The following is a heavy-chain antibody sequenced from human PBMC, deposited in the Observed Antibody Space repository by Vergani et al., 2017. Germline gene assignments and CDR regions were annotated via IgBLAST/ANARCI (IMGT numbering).Heavy chain of an antibody. D-gene: IGHD5-24*01. CDR2: IYPGYSDT. Sequence: EVQLVQSGAEVHTPRASLQLSCTSSPSIFPSFWILFVRQTPGLRMWALAIIYPGYSDTRYSPSFQGQVTISADKSISTAYLQWSSLKASDTAMYYCARVRDGDLFDYWGQGTLVTVSS. V-gene: IGHV5-51*01. CDR1: PSIFPSFW. J-gene: IGHJ4*02. CDR3: ARVRDGDLFDY.